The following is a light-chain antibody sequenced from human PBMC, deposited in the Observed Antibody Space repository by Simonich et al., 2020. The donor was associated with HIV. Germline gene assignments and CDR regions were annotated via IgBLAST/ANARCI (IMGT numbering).Light chain of an antibody. CDR2: WAS. CDR1: QSILYSSNNKNY. CDR3: QQYYNSPYT. V-gene: IGKV4-1*01. Sequence: DIVMTQSPDSLAVSLGERATINCKSSQSILYSSNNKNYLTCYQQKPGPPPNLLIYWASTREAGVPDRFSGSGSGTDFTLTISSRQAEDVAVYYCQQYYNSPYTFGQGTKLEIK. J-gene: IGKJ2*01.